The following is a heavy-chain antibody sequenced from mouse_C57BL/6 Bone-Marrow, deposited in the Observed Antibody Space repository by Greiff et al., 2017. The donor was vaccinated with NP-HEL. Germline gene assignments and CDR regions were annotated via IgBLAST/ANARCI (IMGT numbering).Heavy chain of an antibody. J-gene: IGHJ4*01. V-gene: IGHV1-77*01. CDR2: IGPGSGST. D-gene: IGHD2-4*01. CDR3: ARGNYDYDEDYYAMDY. CDR1: GYTFTDYY. Sequence: VQLQQSGAELVKPGASVKISCKASGYTFTDYYINWVKQRPGQGLEWIGKIGPGSGSTYYNEKFKGKATLTADKSSSTAYMQLSSLTSEDSAVYFCARGNYDYDEDYYAMDYWGQGTSVTVSS.